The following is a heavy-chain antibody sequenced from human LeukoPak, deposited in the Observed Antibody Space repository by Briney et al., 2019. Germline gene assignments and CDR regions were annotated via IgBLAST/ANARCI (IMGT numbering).Heavy chain of an antibody. CDR3: ARAPTYYSNHDASWFDP. CDR2: INTNTGSP. D-gene: IGHD4-11*01. J-gene: IGHJ5*02. CDR1: GYTFTNYA. V-gene: IGHV7-4-1*02. Sequence: ASVKVSCKASGYTFTNYAINWVRQAPGQGLEWMGWINTNTGSPTYAQGFTGRFVFSLDTSVSTAYLQISSLKAEDTAVYYCARAPTYYSNHDASWFDPWGQGTLVTVSS.